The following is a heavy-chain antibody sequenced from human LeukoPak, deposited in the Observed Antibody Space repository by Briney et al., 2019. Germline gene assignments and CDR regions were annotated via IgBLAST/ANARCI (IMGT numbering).Heavy chain of an antibody. J-gene: IGHJ4*02. V-gene: IGHV4-39*07. CDR1: GGSINGSGYY. CDR2: IYHSGTT. CDR3: ARGPYYFDS. Sequence: SETLSLTCTVSGGSINGSGYYWGWVRQAPGKGLEWIGNIYHSGTTYYNPYLKTRVTISVDMSRNQFSVRLSSVTAADTVVYYGARGPYYFDSWGQGTLVTASS.